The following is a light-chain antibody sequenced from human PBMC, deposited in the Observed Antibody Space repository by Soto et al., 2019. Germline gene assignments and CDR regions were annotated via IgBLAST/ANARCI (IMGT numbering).Light chain of an antibody. V-gene: IGKV1-39*01. CDR3: QQRYSTPST. CDR2: TAS. Sequence: DIQLTQATYCRSVSVGDRVTIDWRASQTIRVILNWYRHKAGKAPKTLIHTASSLESGVPSRISGGGAGTECPLTSSSLQPGDFETYYCQQRYSTPSTFGQGTRLEIK. CDR1: QTIRVI. J-gene: IGKJ5*01.